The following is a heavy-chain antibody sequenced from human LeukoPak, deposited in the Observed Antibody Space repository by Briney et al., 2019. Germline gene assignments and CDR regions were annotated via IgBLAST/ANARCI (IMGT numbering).Heavy chain of an antibody. J-gene: IGHJ4*02. CDR2: INHSGST. CDR1: DGSISSYY. V-gene: IGHV4-34*01. D-gene: IGHD3-10*01. CDR3: ARPRITMVRGVLGHPFDY. Sequence: PSETLSLTCTVSDGSISSYYWSWIRQPPGKGLEWIGEINHSGSTNYNPSLKSRVTISVDTSKNQFSLKLSSVTAADTAVYYCARPRITMVRGVLGHPFDYWGQGTLVTVSS.